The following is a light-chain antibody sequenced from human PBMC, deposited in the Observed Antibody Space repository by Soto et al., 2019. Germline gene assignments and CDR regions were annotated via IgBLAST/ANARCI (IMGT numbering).Light chain of an antibody. V-gene: IGKV3-15*01. CDR2: GAS. J-gene: IGKJ4*01. CDR3: QQYNSWPLT. CDR1: PSVYGN. Sequence: IWMTQSPATLSVSPGEGATLSCMASPSVYGNLAWYQQKPGRSPRLLIYGASTRATGIPARFSGSGSGTEFTLTISSLQSEDCAVYYCQQYNSWPLTFGVGTKVAIK.